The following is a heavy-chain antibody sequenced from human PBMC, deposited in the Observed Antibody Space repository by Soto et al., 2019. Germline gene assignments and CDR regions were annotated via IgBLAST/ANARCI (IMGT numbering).Heavy chain of an antibody. CDR2: INHSGST. V-gene: IGHV4-34*01. J-gene: IGHJ5*02. D-gene: IGHD3-9*01. CDR1: GGSFSGYY. CDR3: ARGVVFLTVYYNSPSFLPPAFDP. Sequence: SETLSLTCAVYGGSFSGYYWSWIRQPPGKGLEWIGEINHSGSTNYNPSLKSRVTISVDTSKNQFSLKLSSVTAADTAVYYCARGVVFLTVYYNSPSFLPPAFDPGGQGTLVTVS.